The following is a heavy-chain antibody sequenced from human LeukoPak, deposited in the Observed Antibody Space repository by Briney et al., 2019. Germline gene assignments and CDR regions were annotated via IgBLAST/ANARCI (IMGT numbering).Heavy chain of an antibody. V-gene: IGHV3-7*03. CDR3: ARDQYDTWSRRGNFDS. Sequence: GGSLRLSCVASGFTFGKYWMSWVRQAPGKGLEWVANIKLDGSEKIYVDSVKGRFTISRDNTKNSLYLQMNSLRVEDTAVFYCARDQYDTWSRRGNFDSWGQGTLVIVSS. CDR2: IKLDGSEK. D-gene: IGHD3-3*01. CDR1: GFTFGKYW. J-gene: IGHJ4*02.